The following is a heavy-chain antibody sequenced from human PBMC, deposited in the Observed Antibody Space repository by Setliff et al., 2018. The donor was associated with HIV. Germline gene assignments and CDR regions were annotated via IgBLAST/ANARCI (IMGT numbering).Heavy chain of an antibody. D-gene: IGHD6-13*01. CDR1: GFTFGDYT. J-gene: IGHJ6*03. CDR3: ARASSSWYTDYYYMDV. CDR2: ISYDGSTK. V-gene: IGHV3-30*04. Sequence: GSLRLSCTASGFTFGDYTLSWVRQAPGKGLEWVAFISYDGSTKFYADSVKGRFTISRDNSKNTLYLQMNSLRAEDTAVYYCARASSSWYTDYYYMDVWGKGTTVTVSS.